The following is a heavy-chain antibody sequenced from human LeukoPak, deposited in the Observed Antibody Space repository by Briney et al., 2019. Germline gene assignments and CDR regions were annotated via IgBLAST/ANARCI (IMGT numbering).Heavy chain of an antibody. J-gene: IGHJ4*02. V-gene: IGHV3-30-3*01. CDR3: ARRYDGFDY. CDR2: ISYDGSNK. CDR1: GLTFSSYA. Sequence: AGGSLRLSCAASGLTFSSYAVHWVRQAPGRGLEWVAVISYDGSNKYYADSVEGRFSISRDNSKNTLYLQMNSLRAEDTAVYYCARRYDGFDYWGQGTLVTVSS. D-gene: IGHD3-3*01.